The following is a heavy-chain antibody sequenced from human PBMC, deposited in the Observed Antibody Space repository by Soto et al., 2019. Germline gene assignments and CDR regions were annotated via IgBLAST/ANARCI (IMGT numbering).Heavy chain of an antibody. CDR1: GFNVSNYA. J-gene: IGHJ4*02. CDR3: AKEEPSTVTDF. V-gene: IGHV3-23*01. D-gene: IGHD4-4*01. Sequence: GGSLRLSCAASGFNVSNYAMNWVRQAPGKGLEWVSGISGSGGSTYHADSVKGRFTMSRDNSKNTLYLLMNSLRAEDTAVYYCAKEEPSTVTDFWGQGTLVTSPQ. CDR2: ISGSGGST.